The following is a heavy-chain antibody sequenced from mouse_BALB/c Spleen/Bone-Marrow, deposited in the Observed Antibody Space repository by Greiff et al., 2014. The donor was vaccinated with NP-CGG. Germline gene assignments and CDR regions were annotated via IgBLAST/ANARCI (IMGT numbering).Heavy chain of an antibody. V-gene: IGHV2-2*02. CDR2: IWSGGTT. Sequence: QVHVKQSGPGLVQPPQSLSITCTVSGFSLTSYGVHWVRQSPGKGLEWLGVIWSGGTTDYNAPFTPRLSISKDNSKSQVFFKMNSLQANDTAIYYCARNPIRRNAMDYWDQGTSVTVSS. J-gene: IGHJ4*01. CDR1: GFSLTSYG. CDR3: ARNPIRRNAMDY. D-gene: IGHD2-12*01.